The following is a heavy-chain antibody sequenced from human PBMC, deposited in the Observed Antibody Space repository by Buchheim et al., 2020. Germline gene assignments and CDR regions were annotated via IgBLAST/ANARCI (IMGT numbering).Heavy chain of an antibody. D-gene: IGHD3-22*01. CDR2: IKQDGSEK. CDR3: ARGDHYYDSSGYYYFDY. V-gene: IGHV3-7*01. J-gene: IGHJ4*02. Sequence: EVQLVESGGGLVQPGGSLRLSCAASGFTFSSYWMSWVRQAPGKGLEWVANIKQDGSEKYYVDSVKGRFTISRDNAKNSLYPQMNSLRAEDTAMYYCARGDHYYDSSGYYYFDYWGQGTL. CDR1: GFTFSSYW.